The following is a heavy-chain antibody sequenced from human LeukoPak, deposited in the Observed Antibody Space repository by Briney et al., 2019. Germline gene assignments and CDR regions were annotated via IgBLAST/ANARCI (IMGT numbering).Heavy chain of an antibody. D-gene: IGHD2-2*01. Sequence: SETLSVTCAVYGGSFNGYYWSWIRQPRGKGLEWIGEINHSGSTNYNPSLKSRVTISVDTSKNQFSLKLSSVTAADTAVYYCARCRGSTSCSDYWGQGTLVTVSS. CDR3: ARCRGSTSCSDY. CDR2: INHSGST. CDR1: GGSFNGYY. J-gene: IGHJ4*02. V-gene: IGHV4-34*01.